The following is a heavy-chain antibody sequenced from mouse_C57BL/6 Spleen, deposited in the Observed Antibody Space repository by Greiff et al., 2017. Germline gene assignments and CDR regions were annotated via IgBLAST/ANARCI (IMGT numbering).Heavy chain of an antibody. V-gene: IGHV1-64*01. CDR3: ARRNYDYDGAWFAY. CDR1: GYTFTSYW. J-gene: IGHJ3*01. CDR2: IHPNSGST. D-gene: IGHD2-4*01. Sequence: VKVVESGAELVKPGASVKLSCKASGYTFTSYWMHWVKQRPGQGLEWIGMIHPNSGSTNYNEKFKSKATLTVDKSSSTAYMQLSSLTSEDSAVYYCARRNYDYDGAWFAYWGQGTLVTVSA.